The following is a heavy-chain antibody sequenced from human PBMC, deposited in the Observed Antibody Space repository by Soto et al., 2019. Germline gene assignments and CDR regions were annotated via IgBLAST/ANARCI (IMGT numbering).Heavy chain of an antibody. Sequence: GGSLRLSCAASGFSFNSYTMAWFLQAPGKGLEWVSSISGSGSSPSYADSVQGRFIIYRDNSRTTLSLQMNSLRAEDTATYYCAKARCTGNSCYVPDYWGHGSLVTVSS. CDR3: AKARCTGNSCYVPDY. D-gene: IGHD2-8*02. V-gene: IGHV3-23*01. CDR2: ISGSGSSP. CDR1: GFSFNSYT. J-gene: IGHJ4*01.